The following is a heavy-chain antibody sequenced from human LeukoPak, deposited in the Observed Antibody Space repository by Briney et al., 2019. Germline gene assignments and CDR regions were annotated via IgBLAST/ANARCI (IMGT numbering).Heavy chain of an antibody. CDR1: GDGVSSNSAA. V-gene: IGHV6-1*01. Sequence: SQTLSLTCAISGDGVSSNSAAWNWIRQSPSRGLEWLGRTYYRSKWYNDYAVSVKSRITINPDTSKNQFSLQLNSVTPEDTAVYYCAREPTRRGSSSWDLDYWGQGTLVTVSS. CDR3: AREPTRRGSSSWDLDY. D-gene: IGHD6-13*01. J-gene: IGHJ4*02. CDR2: TYYRSKWYN.